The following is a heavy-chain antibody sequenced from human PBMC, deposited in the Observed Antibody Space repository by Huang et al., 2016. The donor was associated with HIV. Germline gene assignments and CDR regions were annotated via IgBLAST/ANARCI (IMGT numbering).Heavy chain of an antibody. CDR2: INHSRST. Sequence: VHLQQWGAGLLKPSETLSLTCAVYAGSFNGYYWRWIRQPPGKGLEWIGEINHSRSTNHNPSRKSRVTVSVDTSKNQFSRKLRSVTAADTAVYYCARAGRGVISMVRGVINYFDYWGQGTLVTVSS. CDR3: ARAGRGVISMVRGVINYFDY. CDR1: AGSFNGYY. J-gene: IGHJ4*02. D-gene: IGHD3-10*01. V-gene: IGHV4-34*01.